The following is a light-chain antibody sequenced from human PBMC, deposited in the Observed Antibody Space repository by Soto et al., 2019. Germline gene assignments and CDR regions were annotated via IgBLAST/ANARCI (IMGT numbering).Light chain of an antibody. J-gene: IGLJ1*01. CDR1: SSDVGGYNY. CDR2: EVS. V-gene: IGLV2-14*01. Sequence: QSVLTQPASVSGSPGQSITISCTGTSSDVGGYNYVSWYQQHPGKAPKLMIYEVSYRPSGVSNRFSGSKSGNTASLTISGLQAEDVADYYCSSYTSSSTFYVFGTGTKLTVL. CDR3: SSYTSSSTFYV.